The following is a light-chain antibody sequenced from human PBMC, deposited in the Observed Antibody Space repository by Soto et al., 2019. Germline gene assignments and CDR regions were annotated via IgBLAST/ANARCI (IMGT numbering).Light chain of an antibody. CDR1: SSDVGGYNY. CDR2: DVT. CDR3: CSYARTDKV. Sequence: QSVLTQPRSVSGSPGQSVTISCTGTSSDVGGYNYVSWYQQHPGKAPKLMIYDVTKRPSGVPDRFSGSKSGNTASLTISGLQAEDEADYYCCSYARTDKVFGTGTKVTVL. V-gene: IGLV2-11*01. J-gene: IGLJ1*01.